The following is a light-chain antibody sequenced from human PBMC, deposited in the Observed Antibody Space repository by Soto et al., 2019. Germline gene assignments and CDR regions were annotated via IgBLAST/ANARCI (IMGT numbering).Light chain of an antibody. V-gene: IGKV3-15*01. Sequence: IVVSKSPATLSVSPGARVTLSCRASPSIASNLAWYQQKPGQPPRLLIYGASTRVTAFPARFSGSGSGTEFTLTISSLQSEDFAVYYCQQYNDWWTFGQGTKVDIK. CDR1: PSIASN. CDR3: QQYNDWWT. J-gene: IGKJ1*01. CDR2: GAS.